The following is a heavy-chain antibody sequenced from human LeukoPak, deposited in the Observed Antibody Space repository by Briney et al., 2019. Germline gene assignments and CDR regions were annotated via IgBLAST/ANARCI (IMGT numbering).Heavy chain of an antibody. CDR2: IGGSGSHT. Sequence: GGSLRLSCAASGFTFNIYGMNWVRQAPGKGLEWVSGIGGSGSHTYYADSVKGRFTISRDNSRNTLSLQMHSLRADDTAVYYCAKDRPYISSWYGCSTPWGQGTLVTVSS. CDR3: AKDRPYISSWYGCSTP. CDR1: GFTFNIYG. D-gene: IGHD6-13*01. V-gene: IGHV3-23*01. J-gene: IGHJ5*02.